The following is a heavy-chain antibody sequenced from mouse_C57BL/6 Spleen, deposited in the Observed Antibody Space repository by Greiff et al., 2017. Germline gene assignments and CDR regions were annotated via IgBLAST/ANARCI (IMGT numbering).Heavy chain of an antibody. V-gene: IGHV1-64*01. CDR3: ARGDYYGSSYGWYFDV. D-gene: IGHD1-1*01. CDR2: IHPNSGST. Sequence: QVQLQQPGAELVKPGASVKLSCKASGYTFTSYWMHWVKQRPGQGLEWIGMIHPNSGSTNYNEKFKSKATLTVDKSSSTAYMQLSSLTSEDSAVYYCARGDYYGSSYGWYFDVWGTGTTVTVSS. CDR1: GYTFTSYW. J-gene: IGHJ1*03.